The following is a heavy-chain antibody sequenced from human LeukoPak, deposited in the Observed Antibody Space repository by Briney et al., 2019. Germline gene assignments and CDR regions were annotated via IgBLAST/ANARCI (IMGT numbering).Heavy chain of an antibody. J-gene: IGHJ5*02. D-gene: IGHD3-3*01. Sequence: PSQTLSLTCTVSGGSISSGDYYWSWIRQPPGKGLEWIGYIYYSGSTNYNPSLKSRVTISVDTSKNQFSLKLSSVTAADTAVYYCARAAVLEWLLSPNPGWFDPWGQGTLVTVSS. V-gene: IGHV4-61*08. CDR3: ARAAVLEWLLSPNPGWFDP. CDR2: IYYSGST. CDR1: GGSISSGDYY.